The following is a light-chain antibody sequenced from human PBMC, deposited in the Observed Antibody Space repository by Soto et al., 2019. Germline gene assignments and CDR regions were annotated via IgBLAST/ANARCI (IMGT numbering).Light chain of an antibody. CDR2: KAS. V-gene: IGKV1-5*03. CDR3: QHYNSYSEA. Sequence: DIQMTQSPSTLSGSVGDRVTITCRANQTISSWLAWYQQKPGKAPKLLIYKASTLKSGVPSRFSGSGSGTEFTLTISSLQPDDFVTYYCQHYNSYSEAFGQGTKVELK. CDR1: QTISSW. J-gene: IGKJ1*01.